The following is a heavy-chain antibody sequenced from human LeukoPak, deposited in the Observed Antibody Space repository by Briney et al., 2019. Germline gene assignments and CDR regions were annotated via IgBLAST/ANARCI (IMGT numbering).Heavy chain of an antibody. CDR1: GFTVSSNY. Sequence: GGSLRLSCAASGFTVSSNYMSWVRQAPGKGLEWVSVIYSGGSTYYADSVKGRFTISRDNSKSTLSLQMNSLRAEDTAVYYCARENSIAAVPSYYYGMDVWGQGTTVTVSS. D-gene: IGHD6-13*01. J-gene: IGHJ6*02. V-gene: IGHV3-66*01. CDR2: IYSGGST. CDR3: ARENSIAAVPSYYYGMDV.